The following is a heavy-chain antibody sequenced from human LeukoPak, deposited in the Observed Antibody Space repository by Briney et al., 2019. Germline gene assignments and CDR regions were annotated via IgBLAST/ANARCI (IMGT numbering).Heavy chain of an antibody. CDR3: VREDTPATANY. D-gene: IGHD2-21*02. V-gene: IGHV3-23*01. Sequence: PGGSLRLSCAASGFNFANHAMSWVRQTPGKGLEWVSAISGGGDITYYADSVTGRFTISRDNSKDTLFLQMHSLRPGDTVVYYCVREDTPATANYWGQGTLVTISS. CDR2: ISGGGDIT. J-gene: IGHJ4*02. CDR1: GFNFANHA.